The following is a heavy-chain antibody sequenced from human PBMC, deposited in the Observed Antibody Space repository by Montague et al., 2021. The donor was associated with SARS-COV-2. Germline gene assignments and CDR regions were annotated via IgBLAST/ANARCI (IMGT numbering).Heavy chain of an antibody. D-gene: IGHD3-10*01. CDR2: INHSGST. V-gene: IGHV4-34*01. J-gene: IGHJ6*02. Sequence: SETPSLTCAVSSGSFRGYYWSWIRQPPGKGLEWIGEINHSGSTTYNPSPESRVSISVDTSNKQFSLKVTSVTAADTAVYYCARLGAITLVRGITKADFSNYGMDVWGQGTTVTVSS. CDR1: SGSFRGYY. CDR3: ARLGAITLVRGITKADFSNYGMDV.